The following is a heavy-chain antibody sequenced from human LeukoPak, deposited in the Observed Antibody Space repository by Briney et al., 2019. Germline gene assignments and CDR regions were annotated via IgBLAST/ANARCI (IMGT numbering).Heavy chain of an antibody. CDR1: GGSISSGSYY. CDR3: ARITYYYDSSGYYRNTNAKQYYYYYMDV. CDR2: IYTSGST. V-gene: IGHV4-61*02. J-gene: IGHJ6*03. D-gene: IGHD3-22*01. Sequence: SETLSLTCTVSGGSISSGSYYWSWLRQPAGKGLEWIGRIYTSGSTNYNPSLKSRVTISVDTSKNQFSLKLSSVTAADTAVYYCARITYYYDSSGYYRNTNAKQYYYYYMDVWGKGTTVTISS.